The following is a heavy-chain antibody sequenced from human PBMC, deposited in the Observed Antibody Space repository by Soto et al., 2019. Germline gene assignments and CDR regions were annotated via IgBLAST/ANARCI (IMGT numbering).Heavy chain of an antibody. Sequence: EESLRLSYAASEFTFRNYALQWVRQAPGRGLEWVALISFDGKNEYYADSVKGRFTIARDNSRNMVYLEMNGLRPDDTATYFCARPIPRWSYHYGMDVWGHGT. V-gene: IGHV3-30*04. CDR1: EFTFRNYA. D-gene: IGHD2-15*01. CDR3: ARPIPRWSYHYGMDV. J-gene: IGHJ6*02. CDR2: ISFDGKNE.